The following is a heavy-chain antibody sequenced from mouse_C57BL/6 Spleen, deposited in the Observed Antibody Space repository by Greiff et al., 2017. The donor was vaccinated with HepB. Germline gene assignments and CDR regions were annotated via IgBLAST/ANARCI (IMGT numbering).Heavy chain of an antibody. V-gene: IGHV1-80*01. J-gene: IGHJ2*01. CDR1: GYAFSSYW. CDR2: IYPGDGDT. CDR3: ARAGIYDGYYVPYFDY. D-gene: IGHD2-3*01. Sequence: QVQLQQSGAELVKPGASVKISCKASGYAFSSYWMNWVKQRPGKGLEWIGQIYPGDGDTNYNGKFKGKATLTADKSSSTAYMQLSSLTSEDSAVYFCARAGIYDGYYVPYFDYWGQGTTLTVSS.